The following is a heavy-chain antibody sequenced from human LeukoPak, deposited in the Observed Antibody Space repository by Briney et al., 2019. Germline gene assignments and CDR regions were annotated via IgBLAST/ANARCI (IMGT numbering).Heavy chain of an antibody. CDR1: GFTFSSYS. J-gene: IGHJ3*02. Sequence: GGSLRLSCAASGFTFSSYSMNWVRQAPGKGLEWVSSISGGSSYINYADSVKGRFTISRDNAQNSLFLQLNSLRAEDTAVYYCARDPYSSGWYKDAFDIWGQGTMGTVSS. CDR3: ARDPYSSGWYKDAFDI. V-gene: IGHV3-21*01. D-gene: IGHD6-19*01. CDR2: ISGGSSYI.